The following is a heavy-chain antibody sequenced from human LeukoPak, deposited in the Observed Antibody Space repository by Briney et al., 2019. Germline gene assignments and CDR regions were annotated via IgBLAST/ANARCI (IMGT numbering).Heavy chain of an antibody. CDR1: GGSISSYY. V-gene: IGHV4-59*01. J-gene: IGHJ4*02. CDR3: ARGSGWYHY. CDR2: IFSSGST. Sequence: SETLSLTCTVSGGSISSYYWSWIRQPPGKGLEWIGYIFSSGSTNYNPSLKSRLTISIDTSASQFSLKLSFLTAADTAVYYCARGSGWYHYWGQGTLVTVSS. D-gene: IGHD6-19*01.